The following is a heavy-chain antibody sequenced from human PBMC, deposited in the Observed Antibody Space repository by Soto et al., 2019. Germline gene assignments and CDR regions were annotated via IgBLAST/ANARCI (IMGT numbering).Heavy chain of an antibody. Sequence: QVQLQESGPGLVKPSQTLSLTCTVSGGSISSGGYYWSWIRQHQGKGLEWIGHIYYSGSTYYNPSLTSRVTISVDTSKNQFSLKLSSVTAADTAVYYCARASIAEAEGENWGQDFDYWGQGTLVTVSS. J-gene: IGHJ4*02. D-gene: IGHD6-13*01. CDR1: GGSISSGGYY. CDR2: IYYSGST. V-gene: IGHV4-31*03. CDR3: ARASIAEAEGENWGQDFDY.